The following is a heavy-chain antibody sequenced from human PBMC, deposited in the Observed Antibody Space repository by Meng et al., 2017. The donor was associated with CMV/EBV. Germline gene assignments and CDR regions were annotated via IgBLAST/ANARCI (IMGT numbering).Heavy chain of an antibody. CDR3: AKDRARRSSSRYYYYGMDV. V-gene: IGHV3-23*01. D-gene: IGHD6-13*01. CDR1: GFTFSSYS. Sequence: GESLKISCAASGFTFSSYSMRWVRQAPGKGLEWVSPISGSGGSTYYADSVKGRFTISRDNSKNALYLQMNSLRAEDTAVYYCAKDRARRSSSRYYYYGMDVWGQGTTVTVSS. CDR2: ISGSGGST. J-gene: IGHJ6*02.